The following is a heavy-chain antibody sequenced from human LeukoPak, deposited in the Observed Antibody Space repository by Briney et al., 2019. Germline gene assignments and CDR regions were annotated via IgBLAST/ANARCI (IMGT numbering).Heavy chain of an antibody. CDR2: ISYDGSNK. J-gene: IGHJ4*02. D-gene: IGHD2-21*02. CDR3: AKDQCGGDCYYFDY. CDR1: GFTFSSYG. V-gene: IGHV3-30*18. Sequence: GGSLRLSCAASGFTFSSYGMHWVRQAPGKGLEWVSVISYDGSNKYYADSVKGRFTISRDNSKNPLYLQMTSLRAEDTAVYYCAKDQCGGDCYYFDYWGQGTLVTVSS.